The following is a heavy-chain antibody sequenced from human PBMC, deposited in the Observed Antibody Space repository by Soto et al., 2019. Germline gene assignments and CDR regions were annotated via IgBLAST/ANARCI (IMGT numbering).Heavy chain of an antibody. V-gene: IGHV4-31*03. J-gene: IGHJ4*02. CDR3: ARVAYYYDSSGFQALFDY. CDR2: IYYSGST. Sequence: QVQLQESGPGLVKPSQTLSLTCTVSGGSISSGGYYWSWIRQHPGKGLEWIGYIYYSGSTYYTPSLKSRVTISVDTSKNQFSLKLSSVTAADTAVYYCARVAYYYDSSGFQALFDYWGQGTLVTVSS. CDR1: GGSISSGGYY. D-gene: IGHD3-22*01.